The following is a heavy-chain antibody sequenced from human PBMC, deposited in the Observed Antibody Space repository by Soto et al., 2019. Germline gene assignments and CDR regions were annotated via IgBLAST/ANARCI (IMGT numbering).Heavy chain of an antibody. CDR2: ISYDGSNK. V-gene: IGHV3-30*18. J-gene: IGHJ4*02. D-gene: IGHD4-17*01. Sequence: GGSLRLSCAASGFTFSSYGMHWVRQAPGKGLEWVAVISYDGSNKYYADSVKGRFTISRDNSKNTLYLQMNSLRAEDTAVYYCAKGATTIYGGNPPTDYWGQGTLVTVSS. CDR1: GFTFSSYG. CDR3: AKGATTIYGGNPPTDY.